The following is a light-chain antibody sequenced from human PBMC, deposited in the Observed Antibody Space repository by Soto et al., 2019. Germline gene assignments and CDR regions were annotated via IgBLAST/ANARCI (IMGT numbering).Light chain of an antibody. Sequence: DIQMTQSPSTLSASVGDRVTITCRASQTISSWLAWYQQKPGKAPNLLIYKASRLESGAPSRFSGSGSGTEFTLTISSLQPDDFAPYYCQQYNGYPLTFGGGTKVEIK. CDR1: QTISSW. CDR3: QQYNGYPLT. CDR2: KAS. J-gene: IGKJ4*01. V-gene: IGKV1-5*03.